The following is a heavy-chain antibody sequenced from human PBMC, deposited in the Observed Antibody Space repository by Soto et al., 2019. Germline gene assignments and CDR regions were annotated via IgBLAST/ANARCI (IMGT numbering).Heavy chain of an antibody. CDR1: GGSISSGDYY. CDR3: ARGRYFDWATFDY. D-gene: IGHD3-9*01. J-gene: IGHJ4*02. CDR2: IYYSGST. Sequence: SETLSLTCTVSGGSISSGDYYWSWIRQPPGKGLEWIGYIYYSGSTHYNPSLKSRVTISVDTSKNQFSLKLSSVTAADTAVYYCARGRYFDWATFDYWGQGTLVTVSS. V-gene: IGHV4-30-4*01.